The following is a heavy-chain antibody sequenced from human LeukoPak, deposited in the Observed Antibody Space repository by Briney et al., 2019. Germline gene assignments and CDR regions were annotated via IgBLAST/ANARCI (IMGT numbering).Heavy chain of an antibody. J-gene: IGHJ4*02. CDR1: GVSISTFQ. CDR3: ATSNDAKVAPFDH. Sequence: PSETLSLTCTVSGVSISTFQWSWIRQPPGKGLEWIGNIHTNERANYNPSLKSRVTMSVDTSKSQFSLLLTSVSAADTAVYYCATSNDAKVAPFDHLGQGFLVTVSS. V-gene: IGHV4-4*09. D-gene: IGHD1-1*01. CDR2: IHTNERA.